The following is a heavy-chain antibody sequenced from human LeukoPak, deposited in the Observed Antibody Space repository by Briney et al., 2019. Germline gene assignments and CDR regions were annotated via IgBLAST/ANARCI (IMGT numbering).Heavy chain of an antibody. CDR3: ARHCEMATICAFDY. CDR2: INHSGST. CDR1: GGSFSGYY. J-gene: IGHJ4*02. V-gene: IGHV4-34*01. Sequence: SETLSLTCAVYGGSFSGYYWSLIRQPPGKGLEWIGEINHSGSTNYNPSLKSRVTISVDTSKNQFSLKLSSVTAADTAVYYCARHCEMATICAFDYWGQGTLVTVSS. D-gene: IGHD5-24*01.